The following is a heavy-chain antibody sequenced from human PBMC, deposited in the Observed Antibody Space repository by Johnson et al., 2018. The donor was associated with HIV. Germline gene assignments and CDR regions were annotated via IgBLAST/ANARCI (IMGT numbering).Heavy chain of an antibody. CDR3: AREQGSGSYSIHAFDI. D-gene: IGHD1-26*01. V-gene: IGHV3-48*03. Sequence: VQLVESGGGLVQPGGSLRLSCAASGFSFSSYEMNWVRQAPGKGLEWVSYISSSGSTIYYADSVKGRFTISRDNSKNTLYLQMNSLRAEDTAVYYCAREQGSGSYSIHAFDIWGQGTMVTVSS. J-gene: IGHJ3*02. CDR1: GFSFSSYE. CDR2: ISSSGSTI.